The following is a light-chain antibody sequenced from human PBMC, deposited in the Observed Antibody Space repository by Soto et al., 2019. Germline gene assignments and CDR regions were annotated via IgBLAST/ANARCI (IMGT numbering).Light chain of an antibody. V-gene: IGLV2-14*01. CDR3: SSYTSGSTPWDV. CDR2: EVS. Sequence: QSALTQPASVSGSPGQSITISCTGTSSDVGGYKYVSWYQQHPGKAPKLMIYEVSNRPSGVSNRFSGSKSGNTASLTISGLQAEDEADYYCSSYTSGSTPWDVFGTGTKLTVL. CDR1: SSDVGGYKY. J-gene: IGLJ1*01.